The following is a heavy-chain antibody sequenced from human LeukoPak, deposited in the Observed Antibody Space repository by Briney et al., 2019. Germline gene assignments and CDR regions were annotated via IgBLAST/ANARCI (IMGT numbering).Heavy chain of an antibody. D-gene: IGHD3-10*01. Sequence: ASVKVSCKASGYTFTSYYMHWVRQAPGQGLEWMGWISPYSDNTNYAQKLQGRVTVTTDTSTSTAYMELRSLRSDDTAVYYCARGSDNFDYWGQGTLVTVSS. CDR3: ARGSDNFDY. J-gene: IGHJ4*02. CDR2: ISPYSDNT. V-gene: IGHV1-18*04. CDR1: GYTFTSYY.